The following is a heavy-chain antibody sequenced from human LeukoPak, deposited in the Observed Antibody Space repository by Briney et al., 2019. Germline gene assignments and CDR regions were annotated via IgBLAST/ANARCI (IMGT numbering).Heavy chain of an antibody. Sequence: GGSLRLSCAASGFTFSSYEMNRVRQAPGKGLEWVSYISSSGSTIYYADSVKGRFTISRDNAKNSLYLQMNSLRAEDTAVYYCARADCSSTSCYNPGYYYYGMDVWGQGTTVTVSS. J-gene: IGHJ6*02. CDR2: ISSSGSTI. D-gene: IGHD2-2*02. V-gene: IGHV3-48*03. CDR3: ARADCSSTSCYNPGYYYYGMDV. CDR1: GFTFSSYE.